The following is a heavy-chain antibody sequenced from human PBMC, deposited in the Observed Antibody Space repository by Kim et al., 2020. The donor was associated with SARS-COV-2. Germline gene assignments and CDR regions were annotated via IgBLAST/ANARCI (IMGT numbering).Heavy chain of an antibody. Sequence: LERRVTISVDTSKNQFSLKLSSVTAADTAVYYCARGRREQWLVRTEYFQHWGQGTLVTVSS. J-gene: IGHJ1*01. V-gene: IGHV4-34*01. CDR3: ARGRREQWLVRTEYFQH. D-gene: IGHD6-19*01.